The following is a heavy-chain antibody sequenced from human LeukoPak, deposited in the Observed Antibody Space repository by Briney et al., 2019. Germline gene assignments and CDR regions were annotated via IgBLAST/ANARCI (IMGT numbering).Heavy chain of an antibody. CDR1: GFTFSSYD. J-gene: IGHJ5*02. CDR2: IGTAGDT. V-gene: IGHV3-13*03. CDR3: PTIAVAGT. Sequence: PGGSLRLSCAACGFTFSSYDMHWVRQATGKGLEWVSAIGTAGDTYYPGSVKGQFTISRENAKNTLHLQMNSLRAEDTAVYYCPTIAVAGTWGQGTLVTVSS. D-gene: IGHD6-19*01.